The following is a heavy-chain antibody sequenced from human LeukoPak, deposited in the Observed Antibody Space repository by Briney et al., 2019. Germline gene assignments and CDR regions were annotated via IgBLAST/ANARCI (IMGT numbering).Heavy chain of an antibody. D-gene: IGHD1-7*01. CDR1: GGSLSTYY. J-gene: IGHJ4*02. Sequence: SETLSLTCTVSGGSLSTYYWSWIRQPPGKGLEGIGYIYYSGSTNYNPSLKSRVTISVDTSKNQFSLKLSSVTAADTAVYYCARHMTGTTYDYWGQGTLVTVSS. CDR3: ARHMTGTTYDY. CDR2: IYYSGST. V-gene: IGHV4-59*08.